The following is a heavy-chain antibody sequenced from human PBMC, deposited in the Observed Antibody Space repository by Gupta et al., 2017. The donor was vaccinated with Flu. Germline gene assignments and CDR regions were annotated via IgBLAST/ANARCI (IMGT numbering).Heavy chain of an antibody. D-gene: IGHD2-15*01. Sequence: YGIHWVRQAPGKGLEWLGVTFYDGDRKFYANSVKGRFTTSRENSQNTLDLQMDNVRPEDTATYFCARDRSGTSGYGMDVWGQGTTVIVSS. V-gene: IGHV3-30*03. CDR3: ARDRSGTSGYGMDV. CDR2: TFYDGDRK. CDR1: YG. J-gene: IGHJ6*02.